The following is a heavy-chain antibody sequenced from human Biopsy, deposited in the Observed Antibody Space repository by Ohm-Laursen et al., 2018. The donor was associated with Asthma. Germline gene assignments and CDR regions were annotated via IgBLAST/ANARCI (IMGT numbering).Heavy chain of an antibody. CDR2: VTYDGISQ. CDR3: AKVGHGNGDYVGWFDP. V-gene: IGHV3-30*18. D-gene: IGHD4-17*01. CDR1: GFTFSNYG. J-gene: IGHJ5*02. Sequence: SLRLSCAASGFTFSNYGMHWVRQVAGKGLDWVAVVTYDGISQYYADSVKGRFTISRGTSMNTLYLQMNSLRAEDTAVYYCAKVGHGNGDYVGWFDPWGQGTLVTVSS.